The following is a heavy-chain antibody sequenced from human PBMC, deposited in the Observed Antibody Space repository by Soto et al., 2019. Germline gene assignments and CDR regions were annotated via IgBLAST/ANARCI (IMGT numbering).Heavy chain of an antibody. J-gene: IGHJ6*02. CDR1: GFSLSTGGVG. CDR2: IYWDDDK. Sequence: QITLMESGPTLVKPTQTLTLTCTFSGFSLSTGGVGVGWIRQPPGKALEWLALIYWDDDKRYSPSLRSRLTIPKDTSKHQVVLTMTNMDPVDTATYYCTHSRCGGDCLQSYSSHYYYGMDVWGQGTTVTVSS. CDR3: THSRCGGDCLQSYSSHYYYGMDV. V-gene: IGHV2-5*02. D-gene: IGHD2-21*02.